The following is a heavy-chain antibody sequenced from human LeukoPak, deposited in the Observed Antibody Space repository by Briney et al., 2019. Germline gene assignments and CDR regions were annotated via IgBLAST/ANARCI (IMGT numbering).Heavy chain of an antibody. V-gene: IGHV1-46*01. CDR2: INPSGGGT. J-gene: IGHJ4*02. Sequence: ASVKVSCKASGYTFTTYYMHWVRQAPGQGLEWMGIINPSGGGTNYAQKFQGRVTMTRDTSTSTVYMELTSLRSDDTAVYFCVRGRIGYSSGFPYFDYWGQGTLVTVSS. CDR1: GYTFTTYY. CDR3: VRGRIGYSSGFPYFDY. D-gene: IGHD6-19*01.